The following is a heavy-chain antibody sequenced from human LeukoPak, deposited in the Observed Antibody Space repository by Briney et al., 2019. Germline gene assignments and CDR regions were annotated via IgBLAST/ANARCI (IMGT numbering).Heavy chain of an antibody. J-gene: IGHJ6*02. CDR1: GFTFSNYG. CDR2: MWSDGSNK. CDR3: ARGTFPTHYYYYGMDV. D-gene: IGHD2/OR15-2a*01. V-gene: IGHV3-33*01. Sequence: GGSLRLSCAASGFTFSNYGLHWVRQAPGKGLEWVAVMWSDGSNKYYADSVKGRFTTSRDNSKNTLYLQMNSLRAEDTAVYYCARGTFPTHYYYYGMDVWGQGTTVTVSS.